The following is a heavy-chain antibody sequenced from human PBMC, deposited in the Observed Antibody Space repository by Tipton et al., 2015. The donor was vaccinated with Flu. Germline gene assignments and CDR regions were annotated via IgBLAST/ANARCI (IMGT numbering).Heavy chain of an antibody. CDR3: ASGYFYDSSGYFAF. CDR1: GGSINRYY. D-gene: IGHD3-22*01. CDR2: THTNGNT. V-gene: IGHV4-4*07. Sequence: GLVKPSETLSLTCNVSGGSINRYYWSWIRQSVGKGPEWIGRTHTNGNTNYNSSFGSRLTMSLDTSKSQFSMTLTSMTVADTAVYYCASGYFYDSSGYFAFWGQGILVTVSS. J-gene: IGHJ4*02.